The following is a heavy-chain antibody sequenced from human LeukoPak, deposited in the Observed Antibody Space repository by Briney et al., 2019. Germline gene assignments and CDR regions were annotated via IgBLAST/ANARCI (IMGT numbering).Heavy chain of an antibody. CDR1: GYTFTSYF. J-gene: IGHJ4*02. V-gene: IGHV1-46*01. CDR2: INPSGGST. Sequence: ASVKVSCKASGYTFTSYFMHWVRQAPGQGLEWMGIINPSGGSTSYAQKFQGRVTMTRDMSTSTAYMELSRLRSDDTAVYYCARVVSGSYYRTSSTLLYWGQGTLVTVSS. CDR3: ARVVSGSYYRTSSTLLY. D-gene: IGHD1-26*01.